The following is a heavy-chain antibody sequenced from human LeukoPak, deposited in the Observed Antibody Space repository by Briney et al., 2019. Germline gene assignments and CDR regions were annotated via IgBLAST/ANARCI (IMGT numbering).Heavy chain of an antibody. Sequence: GASVKVSCKASGYTFTSYGISWVRQAPGQGLEWMGWISTYNKNTNYAQKLQGRVTMTTDTSTSTAYMELRSLRSDDTAVYYCARGGMVGDSHDAFDIWGQGTMVTVSS. CDR3: ARGGMVGDSHDAFDI. D-gene: IGHD4-17*01. J-gene: IGHJ3*02. CDR2: ISTYNKNT. CDR1: GYTFTSYG. V-gene: IGHV1-18*01.